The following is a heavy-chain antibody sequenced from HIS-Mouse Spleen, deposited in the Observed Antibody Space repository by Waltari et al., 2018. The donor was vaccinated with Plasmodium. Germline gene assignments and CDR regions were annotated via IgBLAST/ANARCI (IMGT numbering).Heavy chain of an antibody. Sequence: QVQLQQWGAGLLKPSETLSLTCAVYGGSFSGYYWSWIRQPPGKGLEWIGEINHSGSTNYNPSLNSGVTISVDTSKNQFSRKLSSVTAADTAVYYCARGLRGHYWYFDLWGRGTLVTVSS. J-gene: IGHJ2*01. D-gene: IGHD3-10*01. CDR3: ARGLRGHYWYFDL. V-gene: IGHV4-34*01. CDR2: INHSGST. CDR1: GGSFSGYY.